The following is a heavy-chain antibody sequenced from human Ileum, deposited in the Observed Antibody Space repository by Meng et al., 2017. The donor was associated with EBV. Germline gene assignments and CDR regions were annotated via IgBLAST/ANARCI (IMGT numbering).Heavy chain of an antibody. J-gene: IGHJ4*02. CDR1: GGSISSRNW. CDR2: IYHSGST. CDR3: ARVGQWLPIDY. D-gene: IGHD6-19*01. Sequence: QGQLQGVGPGLVQPSGTLSLTCAVSGGSISSRNWWSWVRQPPGKGLEWIGEIYHSGSTNYNPSLKSRVTIPVDKSKNQFSLNLSSVTAADTAVYYCARVGQWLPIDYWGQGTLVTVSS. V-gene: IGHV4-4*02.